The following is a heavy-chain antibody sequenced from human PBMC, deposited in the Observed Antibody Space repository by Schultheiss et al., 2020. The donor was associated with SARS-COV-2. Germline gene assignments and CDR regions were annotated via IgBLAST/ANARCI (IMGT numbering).Heavy chain of an antibody. CDR1: GGSISSYY. V-gene: IGHV4-59*05. CDR2: IYYSGST. D-gene: IGHD3-16*01. J-gene: IGHJ4*02. Sequence: SETLSLTCTVSGGSISSYYWSWIRQPPGKGLEWIGRIYYSGSTYYNPSLKSRVTISVDTSKNQFSLKLSSVTAADTAVYYCARFGRQKPYYFDYWGQGTLVTVAS. CDR3: ARFGRQKPYYFDY.